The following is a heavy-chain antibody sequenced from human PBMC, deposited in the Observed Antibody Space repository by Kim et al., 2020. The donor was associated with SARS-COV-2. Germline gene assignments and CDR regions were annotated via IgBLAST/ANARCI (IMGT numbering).Heavy chain of an antibody. CDR3: ARVRGYSNKYFDY. CDR2: ISSSSSYI. D-gene: IGHD4-4*01. CDR1: GFTFSSYS. Sequence: GGSLRLSCAASGFTFSSYSMNWVRQAPGKGLEWVSSISSSSSYIYYADSVKGRFTISRDNAKNSLYLQMNSLRAEDTAVYYCARVRGYSNKYFDYWGQGTLVTVSS. J-gene: IGHJ4*02. V-gene: IGHV3-21*01.